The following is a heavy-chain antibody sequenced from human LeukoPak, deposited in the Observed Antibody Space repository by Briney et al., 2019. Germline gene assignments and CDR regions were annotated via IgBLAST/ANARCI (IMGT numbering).Heavy chain of an antibody. CDR1: GFTFSDYY. CDR3: ARDGGSSWNFDY. V-gene: IGHV3-11*04. J-gene: IGHJ4*02. CDR2: ISNSGSTI. Sequence: GGSLRLSCAASGFTFSDYYMSWVRQAPGKGLEWVSYISNSGSTIYYADSVKGRFTISRDNSKNTLYLQMNSLRAEDTAVYYCARDGGSSWNFDYWGQGTLVTVSS. D-gene: IGHD6-13*01.